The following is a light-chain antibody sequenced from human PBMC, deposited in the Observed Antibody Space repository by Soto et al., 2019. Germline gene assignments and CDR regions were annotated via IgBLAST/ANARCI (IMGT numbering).Light chain of an antibody. CDR3: QSYDSSLSGYV. V-gene: IGLV1-40*01. CDR2: GNS. J-gene: IGLJ1*01. CDR1: SSNIGAGYD. Sequence: QSVLTQPPSVSGAPGQRVTISCTGSSSNIGAGYDVNWYQQLPGTAPKLLIYGNSNRPSGVPDRFSGPKSDTSASLAITGLQAEDEADYYCQSYDSSLSGYVFGTGTKVTVL.